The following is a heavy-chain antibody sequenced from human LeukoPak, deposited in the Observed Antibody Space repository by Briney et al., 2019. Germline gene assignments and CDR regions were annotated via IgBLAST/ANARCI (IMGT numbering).Heavy chain of an antibody. CDR2: INPNSGGT. J-gene: IGHJ5*02. Sequence: GASVKVSCKVSGYTFTGYYMHWVRQAPGQGLEWMGWINPNSGGTNYAQKFQGRVTMTRDASISTAYMELSRLRSDDTAVYYCARDIVMVTYWFDPWGQGTLVTVSS. D-gene: IGHD5-18*01. CDR3: ARDIVMVTYWFDP. CDR1: GYTFTGYY. V-gene: IGHV1-2*02.